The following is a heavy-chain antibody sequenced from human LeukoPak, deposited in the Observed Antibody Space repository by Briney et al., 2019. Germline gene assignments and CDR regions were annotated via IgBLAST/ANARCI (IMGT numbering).Heavy chain of an antibody. V-gene: IGHV3-48*03. CDR1: GFTFSSYE. CDR2: ISSGGSTV. CDR3: ARVIIVGATGI. Sequence: GGSLRLSCAASGFTFSSYEMNWGRQAPGKGLEWVSYISSGGSTVHYADSVKGRFTISRDNAKNSLYLQMNSLRAEDTAVYYCARVIIVGATGIWGQGTMVTVSS. D-gene: IGHD1-26*01. J-gene: IGHJ3*02.